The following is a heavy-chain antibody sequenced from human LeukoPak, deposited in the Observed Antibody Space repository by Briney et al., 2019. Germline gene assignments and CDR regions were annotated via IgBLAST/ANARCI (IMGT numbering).Heavy chain of an antibody. Sequence: PGGSLRLSCAASGFTFSSYGMHWVCQALGKGLEWGAVILYDGSTKYYADSVKGRFTISRDNSKNTLYLQMNSLRAEDTAVYYCAKAMQRLASIAARLNLFWANDAFDIWGQGTMVTVSS. V-gene: IGHV3-30*18. CDR3: AKAMQRLASIAARLNLFWANDAFDI. D-gene: IGHD6-6*01. CDR1: GFTFSSYG. CDR2: ILYDGSTK. J-gene: IGHJ3*02.